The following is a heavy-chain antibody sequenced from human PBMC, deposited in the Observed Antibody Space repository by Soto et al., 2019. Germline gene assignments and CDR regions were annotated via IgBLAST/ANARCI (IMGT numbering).Heavy chain of an antibody. CDR3: ASGGMTTVSSFDY. Sequence: SETLSLTCTVSGGSISSGGYYWSWIRQHPGKGLEWIGYIYYSGSTNYNPSLKSRVTISVDTSKNQFSLKLSSVTAADTAVYYCASGGMTTVSSFDYWGQGTLVTVSS. D-gene: IGHD4-17*01. CDR2: IYYSGST. CDR1: GGSISSGGYY. J-gene: IGHJ4*02. V-gene: IGHV4-61*08.